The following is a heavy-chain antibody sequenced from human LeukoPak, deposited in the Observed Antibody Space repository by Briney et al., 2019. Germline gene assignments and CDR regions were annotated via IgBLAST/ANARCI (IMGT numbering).Heavy chain of an antibody. CDR2: IYPGDSDT. D-gene: IGHD3-22*01. CDR1: GYSFASQW. V-gene: IGHV5-51*01. Sequence: GKSLKISCKGAGYSFASQWIGWVRQMPGKGLEWMGIIYPGDSDTRYNPSFQGQVTISADKSISTAYLQWSSLKASDTAMYYCARLVYDKSRRFDPWGQGTLVTVSS. CDR3: ARLVYDKSRRFDP. J-gene: IGHJ5*02.